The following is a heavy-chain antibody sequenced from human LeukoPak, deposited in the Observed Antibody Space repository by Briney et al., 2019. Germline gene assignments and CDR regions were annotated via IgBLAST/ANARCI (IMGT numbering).Heavy chain of an antibody. J-gene: IGHJ3*02. Sequence: GGSLRLSCAASGFTFGSYAMHWVRQAPGKGLEWVAVISYDGSNKYYADSVKGRFTISRDNAKNSLYLQMNSLRAEDMALYYCAKGWQCQLPNAFDIWGQGTMVTVSS. CDR1: GFTFGSYA. D-gene: IGHD2-2*01. V-gene: IGHV3-30-3*01. CDR3: AKGWQCQLPNAFDI. CDR2: ISYDGSNK.